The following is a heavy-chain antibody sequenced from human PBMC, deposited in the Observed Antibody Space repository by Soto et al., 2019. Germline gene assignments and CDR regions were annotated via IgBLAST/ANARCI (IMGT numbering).Heavy chain of an antibody. J-gene: IGHJ5*02. Sequence: SETLSLTCTVSGGSISSSSYYWGWIRQPPGKGLEWIGIIYYSGSTYYNPSLKSRVTISVDTSKNQFSLKLSSVSATDTAVYYCATSNWFDLWGQGTLVTLSS. CDR3: ATSNWFDL. CDR2: IYYSGST. V-gene: IGHV4-39*01. CDR1: GGSISSSSYY.